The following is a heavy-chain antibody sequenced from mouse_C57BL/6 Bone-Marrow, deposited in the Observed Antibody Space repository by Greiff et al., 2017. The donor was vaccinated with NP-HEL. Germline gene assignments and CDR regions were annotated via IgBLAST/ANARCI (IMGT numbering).Heavy chain of an antibody. J-gene: IGHJ4*01. CDR2: IDPENGDT. Sequence: VQLQQSGAELVRPGASVKLSCTASGFNIKDDYMHWVKQRPEQGLEWIGWIDPENGDTEYASKFQGKATITADTSSNTAYLQLSSRTSEDTAVYYCTTGDAMDYWGQGTSVTVSS. CDR3: TTGDAMDY. CDR1: GFNIKDDY. V-gene: IGHV14-4*01.